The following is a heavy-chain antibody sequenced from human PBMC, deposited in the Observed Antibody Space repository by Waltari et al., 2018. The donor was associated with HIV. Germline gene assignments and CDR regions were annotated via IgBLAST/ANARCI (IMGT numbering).Heavy chain of an antibody. J-gene: IGHJ5*01. Sequence: QVYLLESGGGVVQPGRSLRLYWVTSGFTFRGYDFPWVRQAPGQGLEWLAAISYDGTNQYYAKSVKGRFIISRDDATNTVHLQMGSLRVEDTAMYFCAKDGRLRWYGDTGWLDSWGRGSQVTVSS. CDR1: GFTFRGYD. CDR2: ISYDGTNQ. D-gene: IGHD3-10*01. CDR3: AKDGRLRWYGDTGWLDS. V-gene: IGHV3-30*15.